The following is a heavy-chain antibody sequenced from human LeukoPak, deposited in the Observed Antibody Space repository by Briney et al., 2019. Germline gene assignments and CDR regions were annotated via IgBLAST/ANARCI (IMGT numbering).Heavy chain of an antibody. CDR1: GFTFSSYS. J-gene: IGHJ4*02. V-gene: IGHV3-48*01. Sequence: TGGSLRLSCAASGFTFSSYSMNWVRQAPGKGLEWLSYISSSSSIIYYADSVKGRFTISRDNAKSSLYLQMNSLRAEDTAVYYCAKDRGSGWAFDYWGQGTLVTVSS. D-gene: IGHD6-19*01. CDR2: ISSSSSII. CDR3: AKDRGSGWAFDY.